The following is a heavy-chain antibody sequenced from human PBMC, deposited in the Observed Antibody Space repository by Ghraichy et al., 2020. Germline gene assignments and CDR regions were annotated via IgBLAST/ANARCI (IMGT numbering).Heavy chain of an antibody. CDR1: GGSVSSGSYY. D-gene: IGHD1-7*01. V-gene: IGHV4-61*01. Sequence: GSLRLSCTVSGGSVSSGSYYWSWIRQPPGKGLEWIGYIYYSGSTNYNPSLKSRVTISVDTSKNQFSLKLSSVTAADTAVYYCAKATGITGTITYWGQGTLVTVSS. CDR3: AKATGITGTITY. J-gene: IGHJ4*02. CDR2: IYYSGST.